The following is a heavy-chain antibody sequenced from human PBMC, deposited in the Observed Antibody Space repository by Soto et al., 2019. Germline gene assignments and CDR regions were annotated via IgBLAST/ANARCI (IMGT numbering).Heavy chain of an antibody. D-gene: IGHD3-22*01. CDR3: ARDGAYYDSSGYQGPDY. CDR2: ISYDGSNK. V-gene: IGHV3-30-3*01. J-gene: IGHJ4*02. Sequence: PGGSLRLSCAASGFTFSSYAMHWVRQAPGKGLEWVAVISYDGSNKYYADSVKGRFTISRDNSKNTLYLQMNSLRAEDTAVYYCARDGAYYDSSGYQGPDYWGQGTLVTVSS. CDR1: GFTFSSYA.